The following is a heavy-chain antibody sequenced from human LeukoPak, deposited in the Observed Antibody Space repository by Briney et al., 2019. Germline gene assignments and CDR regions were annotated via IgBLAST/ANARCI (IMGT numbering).Heavy chain of an antibody. CDR3: AKAGKYYYGSGSYYNGLGGH. V-gene: IGHV3-30*18. CDR2: ISYDGSNK. J-gene: IGHJ4*02. Sequence: GGSLRLSCAASGFTFSSYGMHWVRQAPGKGLEWVAVISYDGSNKYYADSVKGRFTISRDNSKNTLYLQMNSLRAEDTAVYYCAKAGKYYYGSGSYYNGLGGHWGQGTLVTVSS. D-gene: IGHD3-10*01. CDR1: GFTFSSYG.